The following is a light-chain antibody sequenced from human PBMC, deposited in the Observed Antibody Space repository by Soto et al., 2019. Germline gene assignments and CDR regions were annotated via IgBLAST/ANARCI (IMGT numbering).Light chain of an antibody. CDR2: EVN. CDR3: SSYVNYNTFVI. Sequence: QSVLTQPPSASGSPGQSVTISCTGTSSDVAISDFVSWYQQYPGKAPKLMIYEVNKRPSGVSNRFSGSKSGNTASLTISGLQAEDEADYYCSSYVNYNTFVIFGGGTKLTVL. J-gene: IGLJ2*01. CDR1: SSDVAISDF. V-gene: IGLV2-8*01.